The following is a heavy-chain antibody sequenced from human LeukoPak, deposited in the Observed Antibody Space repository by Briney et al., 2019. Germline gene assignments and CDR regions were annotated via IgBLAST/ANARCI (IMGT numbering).Heavy chain of an antibody. CDR1: GFTLSDHY. J-gene: IGHJ4*02. CDR2: ISGRGGTI. V-gene: IGHV3-11*04. Sequence: GGSLRLSCAASGFTLSDHYMSWTRQAPGKGLEWVSYISGRGGTIYYADSVKGRLTISRDNAKNSLYLQMNRLRAEDTAVYYCAREEMATISLDYWGQGTLVTVSS. D-gene: IGHD5-24*01. CDR3: AREEMATISLDY.